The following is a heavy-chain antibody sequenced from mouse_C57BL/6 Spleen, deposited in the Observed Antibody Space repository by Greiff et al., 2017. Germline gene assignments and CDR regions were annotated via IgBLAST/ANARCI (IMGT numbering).Heavy chain of an antibody. Sequence: QVQLQQPGAELVKPGASVKLSCKASGYTFTSYWMHWVKQRPGRGLEWIGRIDPNSGGTKYNEKFKSKATLTVDKPSSTAYMQRSSLTSEDSAVYYCARGAQATFPFAYWGQGTLVTVSA. V-gene: IGHV1-72*01. CDR3: ARGAQATFPFAY. D-gene: IGHD3-2*02. CDR1: GYTFTSYW. J-gene: IGHJ3*01. CDR2: IDPNSGGT.